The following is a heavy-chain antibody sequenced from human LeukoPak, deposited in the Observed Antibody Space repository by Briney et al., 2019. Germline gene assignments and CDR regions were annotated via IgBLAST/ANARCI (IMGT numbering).Heavy chain of an antibody. CDR2: ISGSGGST. Sequence: GGSLRLSCAASGFTFSSYSMNWVRQAPGKGLEWVSAISGSGGSTYYADSVKGRFTISRDNSKNTLYLQMDSLRAEDTAVYYCAKNVEYSSSPYYFDYWGQGTLVTVSS. D-gene: IGHD6-6*01. CDR1: GFTFSSYS. CDR3: AKNVEYSSSPYYFDY. J-gene: IGHJ4*02. V-gene: IGHV3-23*01.